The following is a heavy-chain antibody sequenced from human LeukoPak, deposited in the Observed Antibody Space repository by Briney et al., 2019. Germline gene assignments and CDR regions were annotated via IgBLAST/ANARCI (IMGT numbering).Heavy chain of an antibody. J-gene: IGHJ5*02. CDR1: GGSISSGGYS. CDR3: AREENGWFDP. CDR2: IYHSGST. Sequence: PSESLSLTCAVSGGSISSGGYSWSWIRQPPGKGLEWIGYIYHSGSTYYNPSLKSRVTISVDRSKNQFSLKLSSVTAADTAVYYCAREENGWFDPWGQGPLVTVSS. V-gene: IGHV4-30-2*01.